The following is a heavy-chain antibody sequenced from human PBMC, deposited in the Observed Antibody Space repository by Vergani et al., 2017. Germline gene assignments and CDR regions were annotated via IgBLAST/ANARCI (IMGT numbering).Heavy chain of an antibody. D-gene: IGHD3-3*01. Sequence: VQLQASGPGLVAPSETLSLTCAVSGYSIRNGYYWGWIRQPPRKGLEWIGSIYHSWSTHYNPSLKSRVTISVDTSKNDFALKVTSVPAADTAVYYCTRQPQEGASGHPSVPTWGQGISVIVSS. J-gene: IGHJ4*02. CDR1: GYSIRNGYY. V-gene: IGHV4-38-2*01. CDR3: TRQPQEGASGHPSVPT. CDR2: IYHSWST.